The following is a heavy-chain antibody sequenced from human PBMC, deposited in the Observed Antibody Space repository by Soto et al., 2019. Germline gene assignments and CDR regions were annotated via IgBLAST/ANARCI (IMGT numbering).Heavy chain of an antibody. D-gene: IGHD3-3*01. CDR3: ARDRGNFGVVLADFYQYGMDV. Sequence: QVQLQESGPGLVKPSETLSLTCTVSGDSVTSGSIYWSWIRQPPGKGLEWIGYVHYTGSTNNNPALKSRVAISVDTSKNHFSLTLSSVTAADTAVYYCARDRGNFGVVLADFYQYGMDVWGQGTTVTVSS. CDR2: VHYTGST. CDR1: GDSVTSGSIY. V-gene: IGHV4-61*03. J-gene: IGHJ6*01.